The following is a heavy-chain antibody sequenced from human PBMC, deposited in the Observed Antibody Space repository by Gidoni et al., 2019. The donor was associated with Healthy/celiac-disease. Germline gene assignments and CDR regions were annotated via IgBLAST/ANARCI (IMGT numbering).Heavy chain of an antibody. CDR3: ANLAVAGWLDY. CDR1: GCTFSSYG. D-gene: IGHD6-19*01. CDR2: ISYDGSNN. J-gene: IGHJ4*02. V-gene: IGHV3-30*18. Sequence: QVQLVESGGGGVQPGRALRLSCAASGCTFSSYGMHWVRQAPGKGLGWVAVISYDGSNNYYADSVKGRFTISRDNSKNTLYLQMNSLRAEDTAVYYCANLAVAGWLDYWGQGTLVTVSS.